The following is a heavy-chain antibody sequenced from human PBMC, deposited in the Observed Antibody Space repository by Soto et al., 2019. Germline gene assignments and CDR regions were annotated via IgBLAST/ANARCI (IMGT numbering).Heavy chain of an antibody. CDR2: IYGDNDK. J-gene: IGHJ4*02. CDR1: GFSLSNSGVG. D-gene: IGHD4-17*01. Sequence: QITLKESGPSPVKPAETLTVTCTFSGFSLSNSGVGVAWIRQPPGKALEWLALIYGDNDKRYSPSLKTRLTITKDTSKNQVVLTMTNMDPVDTATYHCAHCTVHAYGDYDPGTSHVFDSWGQGTLVTVSS. V-gene: IGHV2-5*02. CDR3: AHCTVHAYGDYDPGTSHVFDS.